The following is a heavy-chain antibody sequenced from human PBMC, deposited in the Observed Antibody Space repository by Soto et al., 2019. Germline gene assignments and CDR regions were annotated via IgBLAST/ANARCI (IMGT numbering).Heavy chain of an antibody. D-gene: IGHD6-6*01. CDR2: IDPSDSYT. CDR3: ARHTYSSSPPYYYGMDV. V-gene: IGHV5-10-1*01. J-gene: IGHJ6*01. CDR1: GYSFTIYW. Sequence: PGESLKISCNGSGYSFTIYWISWVRQMPGKGLEWMGRIDPSDSYTNYSPSFQGHVTISADKSISTAYLQWSSLKASDTAMYYCARHTYSSSPPYYYGMDVWGQGTTVTVSS.